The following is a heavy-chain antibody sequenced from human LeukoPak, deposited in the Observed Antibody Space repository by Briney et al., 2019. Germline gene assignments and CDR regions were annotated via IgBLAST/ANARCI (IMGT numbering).Heavy chain of an antibody. CDR3: ARRDQTLGPEWELVRGWDHPLDY. CDR1: GFTVSSNY. CDR2: IYSGGST. D-gene: IGHD1-26*01. Sequence: GGSLRLSCAASGFTVSSNYMSWVRKAPGKGLEWVPVIYSGGSTYYADSVKGRFTISRDNSKNTLYLQMNSLRREDTAVYYCARRDQTLGPEWELVRGWDHPLDYWGQGTLVTVSS. V-gene: IGHV3-66*01. J-gene: IGHJ4*02.